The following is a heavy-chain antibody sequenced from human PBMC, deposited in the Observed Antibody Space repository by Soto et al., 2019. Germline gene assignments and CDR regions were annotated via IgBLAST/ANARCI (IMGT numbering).Heavy chain of an antibody. V-gene: IGHV3-7*01. Sequence: GGSLRLSCAASGLTFSSNWMSWVRQAPGKGLEWVANIKQDGSEIYYVDSVKGRFTISRDNAKNTLYLQMNSVRAEDTAVYYCATGDYFDYWGQGTLVTVSS. CDR1: GLTFSSNW. J-gene: IGHJ4*02. CDR2: IKQDGSEI. CDR3: ATGDYFDY.